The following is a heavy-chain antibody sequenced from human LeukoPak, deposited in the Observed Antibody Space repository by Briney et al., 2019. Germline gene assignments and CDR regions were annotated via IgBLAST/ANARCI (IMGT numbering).Heavy chain of an antibody. V-gene: IGHV4-39*01. D-gene: IGHD5-18*01. CDR1: GGSISSSSYY. CDR3: ARQVGYSYGFYFDY. J-gene: IGHJ4*02. Sequence: SETLSLTCTVSGGSISSSSYYWGWIRQPPGKGLEWIGSINYSGSTYYNPSLKSRVTISVDTSKNQFSLKLSSVTAADTAVYYCARQVGYSYGFYFDYWGQGTLVTVSS. CDR2: INYSGST.